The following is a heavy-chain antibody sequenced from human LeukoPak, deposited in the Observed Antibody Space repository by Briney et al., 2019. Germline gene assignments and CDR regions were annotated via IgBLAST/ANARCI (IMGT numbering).Heavy chain of an antibody. CDR2: ISYDGSNK. CDR3: ARGPNSNWSGLDF. Sequence: GGSLRLSCAASGFTFSSYGMHWVRQAPGKGLEWVAVISYDGSNKYYADSVKGRFTISRDNSKNTLYLQMNNLRAEDTAVYYCARGPNSNWSGLDFWGQGTLVTVSS. J-gene: IGHJ4*02. V-gene: IGHV3-30*03. CDR1: GFTFSSYG. D-gene: IGHD6-6*01.